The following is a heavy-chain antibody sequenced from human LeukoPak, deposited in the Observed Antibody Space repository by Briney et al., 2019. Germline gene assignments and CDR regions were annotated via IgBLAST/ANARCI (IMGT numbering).Heavy chain of an antibody. CDR2: TYYESSQWNN. D-gene: IGHD1/OR15-1a*01. V-gene: IGHV6-1*01. CDR3: ARYDLNKGRNFEY. CDR1: GDSVSTNNVG. J-gene: IGHJ4*02. Sequence: SQTLSLTCAISGDSVSTNNVGWDWIRQSPARGLEWLGRTYYESSQWNNDYADSVKSRITVNPDTSQSQFPRQLDSATPEYMAVYFSARYDLNKGRNFEYWGQGTLVTVSS.